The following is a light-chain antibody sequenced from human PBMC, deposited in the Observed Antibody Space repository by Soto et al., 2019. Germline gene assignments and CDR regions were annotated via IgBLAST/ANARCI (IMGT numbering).Light chain of an antibody. CDR2: GAS. V-gene: IGKV3-20*01. Sequence: ESVLTQSPGTLSLSPVERATLSCRASQSVSSDLARYQQKPGQAPRLLIYGASNRATGIPDRFSGSGSGTDFTLTISRLEPEDFAVYYCQQYGSSGTFGQGTKVDIK. J-gene: IGKJ1*01. CDR1: QSVSSD. CDR3: QQYGSSGT.